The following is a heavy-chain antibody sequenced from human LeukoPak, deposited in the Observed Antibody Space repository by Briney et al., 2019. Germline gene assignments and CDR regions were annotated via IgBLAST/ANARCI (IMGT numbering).Heavy chain of an antibody. D-gene: IGHD1-26*01. V-gene: IGHV3-30*18. J-gene: IGHJ6*02. CDR1: GFTFSSYG. Sequence: PGRSLRLSCAASGFTFSSYGMHWVRQAPGKGLEWVAVISYDGSNKYYADSVKGRFTISRDKSKNTLYLQMNSLRAEDTAVYYCAKDLLGGDSGSYYEVGELGMDVWGQGTTVTVSS. CDR3: AKDLLGGDSGSYYEVGELGMDV. CDR2: ISYDGSNK.